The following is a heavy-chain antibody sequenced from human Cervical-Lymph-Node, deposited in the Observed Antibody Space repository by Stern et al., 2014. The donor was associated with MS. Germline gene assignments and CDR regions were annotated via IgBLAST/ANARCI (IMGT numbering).Heavy chain of an antibody. CDR2: IYYDGNNR. V-gene: IGHV3-33*01. CDR3: AREGGNPPEYFQH. J-gene: IGHJ1*01. Sequence: VQLVESGGGVVQPGRSLRLSCAASGFTFSSSGMHWVRQAPGKGLEWLAIIYYDGNNRYYADSVKGRFTISRDNSKNTLSLQQNSLRAEETAVYSCAREGGNPPEYFQHGGQGTRVTVSS. D-gene: IGHD4-23*01. CDR1: GFTFSSSG.